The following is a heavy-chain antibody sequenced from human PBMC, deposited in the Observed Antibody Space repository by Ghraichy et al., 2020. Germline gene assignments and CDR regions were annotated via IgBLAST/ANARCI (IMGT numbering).Heavy chain of an antibody. Sequence: GGSLRLSCAASGFTFSSYCMCWVRQAPGGGLEWVADMRPDGSKKYYVDSVKGRFTISKDNAKNSLYLQMNSLRAEDTAVYYCATGSLQDWGQGTLVTVSS. D-gene: IGHD3-10*01. V-gene: IGHV3-7*01. J-gene: IGHJ1*01. CDR1: GFTFSSYC. CDR2: MRPDGSKK. CDR3: ATGSLQD.